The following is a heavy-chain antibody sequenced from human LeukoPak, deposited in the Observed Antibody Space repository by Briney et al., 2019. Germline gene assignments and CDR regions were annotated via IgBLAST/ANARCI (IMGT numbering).Heavy chain of an antibody. V-gene: IGHV3-15*01. J-gene: IGHJ4*02. CDR1: GFTFSNAW. D-gene: IGHD6-19*01. CDR3: TTEPPPYSSGLYFDY. CDR2: IKSKTDGGTT. Sequence: PGGSLRLSCAASGFTFSNAWMSWVRQAPGKGLEWVGRIKSKTDGGTTDYAAPVKGRFTISRDDSKNTLYLQMNSLKTEATAVYYCTTEPPPYSSGLYFDYWGQRTLVTVSS.